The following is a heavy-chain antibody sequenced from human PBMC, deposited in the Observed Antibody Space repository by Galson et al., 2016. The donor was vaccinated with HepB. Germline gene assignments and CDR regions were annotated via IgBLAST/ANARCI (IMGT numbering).Heavy chain of an antibody. J-gene: IGHJ4*02. CDR2: ISANGGST. CDR3: AKAPNPGTTLYPLDY. D-gene: IGHD1-7*01. CDR1: GFTFSSCA. V-gene: IGHV3-64*04. Sequence: SLKLSCAASGFTFSSCAMHWVRQAPGKGLESVSAISANGGSTYYADSVKGRCTISRDNSKNTPLLQMNSLRVEDTAVYYCAKAPNPGTTLYPLDYGGQGGLVTVSS.